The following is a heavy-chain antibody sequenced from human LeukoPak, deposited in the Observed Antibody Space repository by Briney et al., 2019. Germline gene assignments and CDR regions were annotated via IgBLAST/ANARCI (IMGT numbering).Heavy chain of an antibody. CDR1: GFDFNNYV. Sequence: GGSLRLSCAASGFDFNNYVIHWVRQAPGKGLEWVTIYSSGGKHPYSADSVKGRFTPSRDNSKNTIYLQMNSLRPDDTAIYYCARASLDCWGQGTLVTVSS. CDR3: ARASLDC. V-gene: IGHV3-30*03. CDR2: YSSGGKHP. D-gene: IGHD3-16*01. J-gene: IGHJ4*02.